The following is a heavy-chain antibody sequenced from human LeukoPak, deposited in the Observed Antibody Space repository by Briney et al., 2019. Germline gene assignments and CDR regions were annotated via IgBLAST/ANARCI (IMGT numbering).Heavy chain of an antibody. V-gene: IGHV3-48*01. Sequence: GGSLRLSCAASGFTFSSYEMNWVRQAPGKGLEWVSYISSSSSTIYYADSVKGRFTISRDNAKNSLYLQMNSLRAEDTAVYYCARDTDDSSGYYYVDDYWGQGTLVTVSS. J-gene: IGHJ4*02. D-gene: IGHD3-22*01. CDR3: ARDTDDSSGYYYVDDY. CDR2: ISSSSSTI. CDR1: GFTFSSYE.